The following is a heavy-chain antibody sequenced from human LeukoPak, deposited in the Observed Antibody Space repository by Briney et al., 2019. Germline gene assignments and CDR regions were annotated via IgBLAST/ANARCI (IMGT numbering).Heavy chain of an antibody. D-gene: IGHD2-21*02. J-gene: IGHJ4*02. CDR1: GGSSSDYF. Sequence: SETLSLTCAVYGGSSSDYFWSWIRQPPGKGLEWIGEINHGGSTNYNPSLKSRVTISVDTSKNQFSLKLSSVTAADTAVYYCARGGGDCGGDCYSGDYWGQGTLVTVSS. V-gene: IGHV4-34*01. CDR2: INHGGST. CDR3: ARGGGDCGGDCYSGDY.